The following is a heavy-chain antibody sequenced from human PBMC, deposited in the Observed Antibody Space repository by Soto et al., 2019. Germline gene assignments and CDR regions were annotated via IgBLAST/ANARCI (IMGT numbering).Heavy chain of an antibody. V-gene: IGHV4-34*01. CDR1: GGSVSSGNYY. Sequence: QVQLQQWGAGLLKPSETLSLTCAVFGGSVSSGNYYWSWIRQPPGKGLEWIGEMSHSGGTHFNPSLKSRVTISVDTSKNQFSLNMSSVTAADTALYYCARVERGTATTVVDAFDIWGPGTMVTVSS. CDR3: ARVERGTATTVVDAFDI. D-gene: IGHD1-1*01. J-gene: IGHJ3*02. CDR2: MSHSGGT.